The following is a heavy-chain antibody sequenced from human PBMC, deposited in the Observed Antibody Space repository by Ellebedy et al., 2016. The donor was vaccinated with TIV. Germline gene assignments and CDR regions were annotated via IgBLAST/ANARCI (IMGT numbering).Heavy chain of an antibody. Sequence: SCKASGYTFTSYYMHWVRQVPGKGLEWVAVISKDGSDEYYPDSVKGRFTISRDNSKNTLYLQMNSLRAEDTAVYYCAKDDYGGNSGPAFGIWGQGTMVTVSS. CDR1: GYTFTSYY. J-gene: IGHJ3*02. CDR2: ISKDGSDE. V-gene: IGHV3-30*18. CDR3: AKDDYGGNSGPAFGI. D-gene: IGHD4-23*01.